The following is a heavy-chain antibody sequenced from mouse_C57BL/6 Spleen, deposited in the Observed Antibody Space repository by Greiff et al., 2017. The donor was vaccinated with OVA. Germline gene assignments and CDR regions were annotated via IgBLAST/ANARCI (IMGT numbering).Heavy chain of an antibody. V-gene: IGHV1-80*01. CDR1: GYAFSSYW. CDR2: IYPGDGDT. CDR3: ARRGEEGYGQGAMDY. D-gene: IGHD1-1*01. Sequence: QVQLQQSGAELVKPGASVKISCKASGYAFSSYWMNWVKQRPGKGLEWIGQIYPGDGDTNYNGKFKGKATLTADKSSSTAYMQLSSLTSEDSAVYFCARRGEEGYGQGAMDYWGQGTSVTVSS. J-gene: IGHJ4*01.